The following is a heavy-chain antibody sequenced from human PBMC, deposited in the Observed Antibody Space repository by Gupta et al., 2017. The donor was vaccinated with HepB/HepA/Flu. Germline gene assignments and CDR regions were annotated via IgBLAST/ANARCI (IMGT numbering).Heavy chain of an antibody. Sequence: EVQLLESGGGLVQPGGSLRLSCAASGFTFGSNAMHWVRQAQGRGMEWVAGIGSDMSTHYADCVKGRFTIYRDSPKNPLYLQMNSVRAEDTAVYYWAKDLHGWSGMDVWGKGTTVTVSS. CDR3: AKDLHGWSGMDV. CDR1: GFTFGSNA. CDR2: IGSDMST. J-gene: IGHJ6*03. D-gene: IGHD3-3*01. V-gene: IGHV3-23*01.